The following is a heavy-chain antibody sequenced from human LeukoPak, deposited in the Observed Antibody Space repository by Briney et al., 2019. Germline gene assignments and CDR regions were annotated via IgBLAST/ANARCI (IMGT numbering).Heavy chain of an antibody. Sequence: ASVKVSCKASGYTFTTYAMHWVRQAPGQRLEWMGWINTGNDNTKYSQRFQGRVTITRDTSASTAYMDLSSLRSEDTAVYYCARVVTRLREGDYYYDLDVWGQGTTVTVSS. CDR3: ARVVTRLREGDYYYDLDV. V-gene: IGHV1-3*04. J-gene: IGHJ6*02. CDR2: INTGNDNT. CDR1: GYTFTTYA. D-gene: IGHD3-16*01.